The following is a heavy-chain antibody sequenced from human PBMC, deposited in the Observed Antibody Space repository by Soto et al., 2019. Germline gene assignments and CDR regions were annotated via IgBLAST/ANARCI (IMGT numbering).Heavy chain of an antibody. Sequence: PSETLSLTCAVSSGSISSSNWWSWVRQPPGKGLEWIGEIYHSGSTNYNPSLKSRVTISVDKSKNQFSLKLSSVTAADTAVYYCAARGYSYGYYYYYYMGVWGKGTTVTVSS. CDR3: AARGYSYGYYYYYYMGV. CDR1: SGSISSSNW. V-gene: IGHV4-4*02. CDR2: IYHSGST. J-gene: IGHJ6*03. D-gene: IGHD5-18*01.